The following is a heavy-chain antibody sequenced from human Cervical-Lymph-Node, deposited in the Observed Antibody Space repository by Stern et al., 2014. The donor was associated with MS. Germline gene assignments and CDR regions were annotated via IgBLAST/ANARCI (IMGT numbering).Heavy chain of an antibody. Sequence: QLQLQESGPGLVKPSETLSLTCTVSGGSITNRDYWGWIRQSPGKGLEWIGSVYYSGITYYSPSLKSRATISIGKSRHQFFLRLTSVTATDTAVYFCARGVTAVTNYVPNWCFDLWGRGTLVTVSS. CDR2: VYYSGIT. J-gene: IGHJ2*01. V-gene: IGHV4-39*02. CDR1: GGSITNRDY. D-gene: IGHD4-11*01. CDR3: ARGVTAVTNYVPNWCFDL.